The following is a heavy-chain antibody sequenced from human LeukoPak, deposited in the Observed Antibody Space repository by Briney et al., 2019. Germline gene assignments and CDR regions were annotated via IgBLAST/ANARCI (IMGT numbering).Heavy chain of an antibody. J-gene: IGHJ4*02. CDR3: ARGPLLPSGYDSHGVDY. V-gene: IGHV5-51*01. CDR2: IYPGDSDT. CDR1: GYSFTSYW. D-gene: IGHD5-12*01. Sequence: GESLKISCKGSGYSFTSYWIGWVRQMPGKGLGWMGIIYPGDSDTRYSPSFQGQVTISADKSISTAYLQWSSLKASDTAMYYCARGPLLPSGYDSHGVDYWGQGTLVTVSS.